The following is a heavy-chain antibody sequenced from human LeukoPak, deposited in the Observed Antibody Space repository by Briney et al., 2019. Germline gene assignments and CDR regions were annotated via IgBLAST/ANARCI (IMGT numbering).Heavy chain of an antibody. CDR1: GFTFSSYE. CDR2: ISSSGSTI. Sequence: HSGGSLRLSCAASGFTFSSYEMNWVRQAPGKGLEWVSYISSSGSTIYYADPVKGRFTISRDNAKNSLYLQMNSLRAEDTAVYYCAREKGWLQSNFDYWGQGTLVTVSS. J-gene: IGHJ4*02. D-gene: IGHD5-24*01. V-gene: IGHV3-48*03. CDR3: AREKGWLQSNFDY.